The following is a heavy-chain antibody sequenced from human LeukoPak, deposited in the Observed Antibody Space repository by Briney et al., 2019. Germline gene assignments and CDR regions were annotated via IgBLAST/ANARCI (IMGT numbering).Heavy chain of an antibody. V-gene: IGHV4-34*01. D-gene: IGHD6-19*01. Sequence: SDTLSLTCAVSGGSFSDYYWSWIRQPPGKGLEWIAEINHSGSTNYNPSLMARVTISVDTSKNQFSLRLSSVTAADTAVYYCARHASGWREFDYWGQGTLVTVSS. J-gene: IGHJ4*02. CDR3: ARHASGWREFDY. CDR1: GGSFSDYY. CDR2: INHSGST.